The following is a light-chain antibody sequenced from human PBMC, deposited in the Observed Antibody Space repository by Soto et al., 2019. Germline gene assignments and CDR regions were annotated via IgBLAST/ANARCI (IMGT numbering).Light chain of an antibody. V-gene: IGKV3-15*01. Sequence: EIVMTQSPSTLSVSPGERVTLSCRARQSVGSNLAWYQQTPGQAPRVVIYDASTRATGIPARFSGSGSGTEFTLTISSLQSVDFAVYSCQQYNNWPWTFGQGTKVDIK. CDR3: QQYNNWPWT. CDR1: QSVGSN. J-gene: IGKJ1*01. CDR2: DAS.